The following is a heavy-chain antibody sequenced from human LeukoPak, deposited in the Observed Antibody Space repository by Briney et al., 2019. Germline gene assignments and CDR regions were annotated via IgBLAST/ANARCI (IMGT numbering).Heavy chain of an antibody. D-gene: IGHD6-13*01. CDR2: ISYDGSNK. Sequence: PGGSLRLSCAASGFTFSSYGMHWVRQAPGKGLEWVAVISYDGSNKYYADSVKGRFTISRDNSKNTLYLQMNSLRAEDTAVYYCAKDRLAAGKYYFDYWGQGTLVTVSS. CDR3: AKDRLAAGKYYFDY. J-gene: IGHJ4*02. CDR1: GFTFSSYG. V-gene: IGHV3-30*18.